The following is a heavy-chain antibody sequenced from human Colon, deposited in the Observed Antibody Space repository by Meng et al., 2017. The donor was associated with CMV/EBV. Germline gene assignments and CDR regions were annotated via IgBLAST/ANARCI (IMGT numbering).Heavy chain of an antibody. CDR1: GYTFTGDY. J-gene: IGHJ4*02. CDR3: ARVPAKPYCSSASCYNDY. CDR2: INPNSGGT. Sequence: ASVKVSCKASGYTFTGDYIHWVRQATGQGLEWMGWINPNSGGTNFAQKFQGRVTMTRDTSISTAYMELSRLRSDDTAVYYCARVPAKPYCSSASCYNDYWGQGTLVTVSS. D-gene: IGHD2-2*02. V-gene: IGHV1-2*02.